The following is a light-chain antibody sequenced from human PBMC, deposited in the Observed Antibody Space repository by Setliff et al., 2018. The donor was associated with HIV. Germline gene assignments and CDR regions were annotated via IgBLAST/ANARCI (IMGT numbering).Light chain of an antibody. CDR1: QGIGSS. CDR2: GAS. V-gene: IGKV1-9*01. CDR3: QQLNSYPLT. Sequence: DIQLTQSPSLLSASVGDTVTITCRASQGIGSSLAWYQQKPGEAPNVLIFGASSLESGVSSRFSGSRSGTEFTLTINSLQPEDFSTYYCQQLNSYPLTFGQGTRLEIK. J-gene: IGKJ5*01.